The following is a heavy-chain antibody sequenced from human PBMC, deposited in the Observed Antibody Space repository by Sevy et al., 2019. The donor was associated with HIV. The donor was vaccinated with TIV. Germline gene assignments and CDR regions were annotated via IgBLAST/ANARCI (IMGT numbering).Heavy chain of an antibody. D-gene: IGHD3-16*01. Sequence: GGSLRLSCAASGFTFSTYWMSWVRQAPGKGLEWVANIQQEGSEKYYVDSVKGRFTISRDNAKNSLYLQMNSLRAEDTAVYYCARVQVPWGAQVLDLWGRGPLVTVSS. CDR3: ARVQVPWGAQVLDL. CDR2: IQQEGSEK. V-gene: IGHV3-7*01. CDR1: GFTFSTYW. J-gene: IGHJ2*01.